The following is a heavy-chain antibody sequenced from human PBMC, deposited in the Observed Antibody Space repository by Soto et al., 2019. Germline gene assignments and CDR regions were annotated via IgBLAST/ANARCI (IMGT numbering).Heavy chain of an antibody. CDR3: AHSGVCGGDCWKYYFDY. J-gene: IGHJ4*02. Sequence: SGPTLVKPTQTLTLTCTFSGFSLSTSGVGVGWIRQPPGKALEWLALIYWDDDKRYSPSLKSRLTITKDTSKNQVVLTMTNMDPVDTATYYCAHSGVCGGDCWKYYFDYWGQGTLVTVSS. CDR2: IYWDDDK. CDR1: GFSLSTSGVG. V-gene: IGHV2-5*02. D-gene: IGHD2-21*01.